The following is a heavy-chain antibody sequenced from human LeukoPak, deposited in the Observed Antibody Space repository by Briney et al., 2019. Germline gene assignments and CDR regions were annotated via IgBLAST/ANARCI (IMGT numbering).Heavy chain of an antibody. J-gene: IGHJ4*02. CDR3: ARERPGTRSAFDT. CDR1: GFTFSSYW. CDR2: IKQDGSEK. V-gene: IGHV3-7*01. D-gene: IGHD3-10*01. Sequence: PGGSLRLSCAASGFTFSSYWMSWVRQAPGKGLERVANIKQDGSEKYYVDSVKGRFIISRDNAKNSLYLQMNSLRDEDTAVYYCARERPGTRSAFDTWGQGTPVTVSS.